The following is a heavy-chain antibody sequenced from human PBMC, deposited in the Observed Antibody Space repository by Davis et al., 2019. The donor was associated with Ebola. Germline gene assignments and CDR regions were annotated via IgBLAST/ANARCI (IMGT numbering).Heavy chain of an antibody. CDR3: ATLQGFYDSGGFQPLDF. CDR1: GGSISRYY. D-gene: IGHD3-22*01. V-gene: IGHV4-59*08. Sequence: PSETLSLTCTVSGGSISRYYWSWIRQPPGKGLEWIGYIYYSGSTNYNPSLKSRVTISIDTSNSQFSLKLTSVTAADTAVYFCATLQGFYDSGGFQPLDFWGQGTLVTVSS. J-gene: IGHJ4*02. CDR2: IYYSGST.